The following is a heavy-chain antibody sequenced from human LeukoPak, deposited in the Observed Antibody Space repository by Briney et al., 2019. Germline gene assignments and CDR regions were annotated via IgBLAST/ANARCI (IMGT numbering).Heavy chain of an antibody. CDR2: ISSSSRTV. D-gene: IGHD4-11*01. CDR1: GFTFDDYG. Sequence: PGGSLRLSCAASGFTFDDYGMNWVRQAPGKGLEWISYISSSSRTVHYADSVKGRFTISRDNAKNSLYLQMNSLRAEDTAVYFCARRGTDYCTPSSCHPNWFAPWGQGTQVTVSS. CDR3: ARRGTDYCTPSSCHPNWFAP. V-gene: IGHV3-48*01. J-gene: IGHJ5*02.